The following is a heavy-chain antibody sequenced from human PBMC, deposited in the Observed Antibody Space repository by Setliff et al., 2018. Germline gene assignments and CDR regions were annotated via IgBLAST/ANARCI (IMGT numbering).Heavy chain of an antibody. Sequence: PSETLSLTCAVSGGSISDNNWWSWARQPPGKGLEWIGEIYHSGSANYNPSLKSRVTTSVDKSKNQFSLKLSSVTAADTAVYYCARVSLKTYYDFWSGYYDRYFDYWGQGTLVT. CDR2: IYHSGSA. V-gene: IGHV4-4*02. CDR1: GGSISDNNW. CDR3: ARVSLKTYYDFWSGYYDRYFDY. J-gene: IGHJ4*02. D-gene: IGHD3-3*01.